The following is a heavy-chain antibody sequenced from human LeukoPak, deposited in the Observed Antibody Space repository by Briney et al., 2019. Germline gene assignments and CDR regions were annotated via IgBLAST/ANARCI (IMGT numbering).Heavy chain of an antibody. V-gene: IGHV4-59*06. J-gene: IGHJ5*02. D-gene: IGHD4-11*01. CDR1: GDSISTYY. Sequence: SETLSLTCTVSGDSISTYYWSWIRQPPGKGLEWIGNIYYSGSTSYNPSLKSRVTISVDTSKNQFSLKLNSVTAADTAVYYCARGASNYGSFWFDPWGQGTLVTVSS. CDR3: ARGASNYGSFWFDP. CDR2: IYYSGST.